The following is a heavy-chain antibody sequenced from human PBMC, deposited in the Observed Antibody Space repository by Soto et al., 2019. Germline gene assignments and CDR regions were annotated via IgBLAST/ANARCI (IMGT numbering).Heavy chain of an antibody. CDR2: IKSKTDGGTT. Sequence: EVQLVESGGGLVKPGGSLRLSCAASGFTFSNAWMSWVRQAPGKGLEWVGRIKSKTDGGTTDYAAPVKGRFTISRDDSKNTLYLQMNSLKTEDTAVYYCTTEPYDYIWGRYRYEIDYWGQGTLVTVSS. CDR3: TTEPYDYIWGRYRYEIDY. J-gene: IGHJ4*02. CDR1: GFTFSNAW. V-gene: IGHV3-15*01. D-gene: IGHD3-16*02.